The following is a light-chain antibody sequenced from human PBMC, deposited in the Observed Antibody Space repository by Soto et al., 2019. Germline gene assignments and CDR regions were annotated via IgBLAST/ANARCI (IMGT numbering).Light chain of an antibody. CDR2: EVS. V-gene: IGLV2-8*01. CDR3: SSYAGTNILYV. Sequence: QSALTQPPSASGSPGQSVTISCTGTSSDVGGYNYVSWYQQHPGKAPKVMIYEVSKRPSGAPDRFSGSKSGNTASLTVSGLQAEDEADYYCSSYAGTNILYVFGTGTKVTVL. CDR1: SSDVGGYNY. J-gene: IGLJ1*01.